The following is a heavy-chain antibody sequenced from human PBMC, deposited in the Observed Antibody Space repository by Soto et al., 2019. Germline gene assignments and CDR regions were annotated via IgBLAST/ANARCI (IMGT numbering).Heavy chain of an antibody. V-gene: IGHV3-49*03. Sequence: GESLKISCTASGFTFGDYAMSWFRQAPGKGLEWVGFIRSKAYGGTTEYAAPVKGRFTISRYDSKSIAYLQMNSLKTKDSTVDYCTTEEKASIPPNYYYYYLDVWGKGTTVTVSS. CDR1: GFTFGDYA. J-gene: IGHJ6*03. D-gene: IGHD2-21*01. CDR2: IRSKAYGGTT. CDR3: TTEEKASIPPNYYYYYLDV.